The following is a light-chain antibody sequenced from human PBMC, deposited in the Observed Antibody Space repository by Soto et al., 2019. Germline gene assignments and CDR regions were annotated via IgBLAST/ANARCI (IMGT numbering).Light chain of an antibody. Sequence: DIVMNQTPLSLSVTPGQSASISCKSSQTLLHSNGKSYLYWYLQKAGQAPQLLIYEVSNRFAGVPDRFSGSGSGTDFTLKISRVEAEDVGVYYCLQSLQFPLTFGGGTKVEIK. CDR1: QTLLHSNGKSY. J-gene: IGKJ4*01. V-gene: IGKV2D-29*01. CDR3: LQSLQFPLT. CDR2: EVS.